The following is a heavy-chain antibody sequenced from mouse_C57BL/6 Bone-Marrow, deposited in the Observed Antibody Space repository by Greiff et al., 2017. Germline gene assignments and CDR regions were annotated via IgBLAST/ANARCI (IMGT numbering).Heavy chain of an antibody. J-gene: IGHJ3*01. CDR3: ATYYEYDGDRGFAY. V-gene: IGHV2-4*01. D-gene: IGHD2-4*01. Sequence: VQLQQSGPGLVQPSQSLSITCTVSGFSLTSYGVHWVRQPPGKGLEWLGVIWSGGSTDYNAAFISRLSISKDNSKSQVFFKMNSLQADDTAIYYCATYYEYDGDRGFAYWGQGTLVTVSA. CDR1: GFSLTSYG. CDR2: IWSGGST.